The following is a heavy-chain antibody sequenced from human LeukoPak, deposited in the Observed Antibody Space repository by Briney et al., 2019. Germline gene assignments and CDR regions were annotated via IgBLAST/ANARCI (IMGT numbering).Heavy chain of an antibody. V-gene: IGHV3-30-3*01. CDR1: GFTFSSYA. CDR2: ISYDGSNK. J-gene: IGHJ5*02. Sequence: GRSLRLSCAASGFTFSSYAMHWVRQAPGKGLEWVAVISYDGSNKYYADSVKGRFTISRDNSKNTLYLQMNSLRAEDTAVYYCARDLPYGPSHKAINWFDPWGQGTLVTVSS. CDR3: ARDLPYGPSHKAINWFDP. D-gene: IGHD4-17*01.